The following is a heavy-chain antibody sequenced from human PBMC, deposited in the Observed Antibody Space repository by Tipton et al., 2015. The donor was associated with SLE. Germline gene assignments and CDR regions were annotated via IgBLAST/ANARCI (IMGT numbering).Heavy chain of an antibody. J-gene: IGHJ4*02. Sequence: LSLTCAVYGGSFSSYYWSWVRQAPGKGLEWVSYISSSGSTIYYADSVKGRFTISRDNAKNSLHLQMNSLRAEDTAVYYCARDNTIFGVVIPHDYWGQGTLVTVSS. V-gene: IGHV3-11*04. CDR2: ISSSGSTI. CDR1: GGSFSSYY. CDR3: ARDNTIFGVVIPHDY. D-gene: IGHD3-3*01.